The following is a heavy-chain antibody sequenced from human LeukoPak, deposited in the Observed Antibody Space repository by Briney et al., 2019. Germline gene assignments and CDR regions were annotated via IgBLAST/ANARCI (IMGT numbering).Heavy chain of an antibody. CDR2: ISYDGSNK. V-gene: IGHV3-30-3*01. CDR3: ARVQISYDSSGYYYSGYFDY. J-gene: IGHJ4*02. Sequence: GGSLRLSCAASGFTFSSYAMHWVRQAPGKGLEWVAVISYDGSNKYYADSVKGRFTISRDNSKNTLYLQMNSLRAEDTAVYYCARVQISYDSSGYYYSGYFDYWGQGTLVTVSS. D-gene: IGHD3-22*01. CDR1: GFTFSSYA.